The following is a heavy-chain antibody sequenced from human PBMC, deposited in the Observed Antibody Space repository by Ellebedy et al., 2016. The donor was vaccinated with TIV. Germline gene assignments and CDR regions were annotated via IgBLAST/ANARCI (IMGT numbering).Heavy chain of an antibody. D-gene: IGHD3-10*01. J-gene: IGHJ4*02. CDR1: GGTFSSYA. CDR2: INPNSGGT. Sequence: ASVKVSCKASGGTFSSYAISWVRQAPGQGLEWMGWINPNSGGTNYAQKFQGRVTMTRDTSISTAYMELSRLRSDDTAVYYCARRITMVRGVIPTFGYWGQGTLVTVSS. CDR3: ARRITMVRGVIPTFGY. V-gene: IGHV1-2*02.